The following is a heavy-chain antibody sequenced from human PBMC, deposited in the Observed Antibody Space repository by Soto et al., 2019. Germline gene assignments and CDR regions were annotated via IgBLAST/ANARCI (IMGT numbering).Heavy chain of an antibody. Sequence: PSETLSLTCTVSGGSVSSGSYYWSWIRQPPGKGLEWIGYIYYSGSTNYNPSLKSRVTTSVDRSKNQFSLKLSSVTAADTAVYYCARGPPFGYWGQGTLVTVSS. CDR3: ARGPPFGY. V-gene: IGHV4-61*01. CDR1: GGSVSSGSYY. J-gene: IGHJ4*02. CDR2: IYYSGST.